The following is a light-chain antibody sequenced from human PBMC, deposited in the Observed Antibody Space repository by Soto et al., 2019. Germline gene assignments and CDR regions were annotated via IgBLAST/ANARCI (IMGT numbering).Light chain of an antibody. CDR3: QQYYISWS. CDR1: QFVSSF. CDR2: DVS. J-gene: IGKJ1*01. V-gene: IGKV1-5*01. Sequence: IPITQSPSALWASPGDRVPITCRASQFVSSFLGWYQQKPGKVTKLLIFDVSILASGVPSRFSGSGSGTEFTLTISSLQPEDFATYSCQQYYISWSFGQGTKVAIK.